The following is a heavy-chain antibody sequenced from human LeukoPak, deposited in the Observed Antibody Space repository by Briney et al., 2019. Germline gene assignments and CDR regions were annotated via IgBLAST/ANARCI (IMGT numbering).Heavy chain of an antibody. CDR2: LPPDELGI. V-gene: IGHV3-74*01. CDR1: GFTFTNYW. CDR3: ARKRPNYFDY. J-gene: IGHJ4*02. Sequence: GGSLRLSCAASGFTFTNYWMHWVRQAPGMGLVWVSRLPPDELGIIYADSVKGRFTVSRDNAKNTVYLQMNSLRAEDTALYYCARKRPNYFDYWGQGTLVTVSS.